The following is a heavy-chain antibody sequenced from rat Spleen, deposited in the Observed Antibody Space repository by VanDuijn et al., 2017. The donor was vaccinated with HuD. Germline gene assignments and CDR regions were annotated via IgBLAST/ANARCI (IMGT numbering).Heavy chain of an antibody. D-gene: IGHD1-10*01. V-gene: IGHV5S10*01. CDR3: ATLYNNYFDY. Sequence: EVQLVESGGGLVQPGRPLKLSCSASGFTFSDYTMAWVRQAPKKGLEWVAAIVDDGSNTFYRDSVKVRFTISRDNAKSTQYLQMDSLRSEDTATYYCATLYNNYFDYWGQGVMVTVSS. CDR2: IVDDGSNT. J-gene: IGHJ2*01. CDR1: GFTFSDYT.